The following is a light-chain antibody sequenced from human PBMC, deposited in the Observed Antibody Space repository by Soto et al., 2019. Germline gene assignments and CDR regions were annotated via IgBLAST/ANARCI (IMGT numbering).Light chain of an antibody. J-gene: IGKJ1*01. CDR2: DAS. CDR3: QQRSNWRT. Sequence: EFVLTQSPGTLSLSPGERATLSCRASQTVRNNYLAWYQQKPGQAPRLFIYDASNRATGVPSRFSGGGSGTDFTLTINSLEPEDFAVYYCQQRSNWRTFGQGTKVDIK. V-gene: IGKV3-11*01. CDR1: QTVRNNY.